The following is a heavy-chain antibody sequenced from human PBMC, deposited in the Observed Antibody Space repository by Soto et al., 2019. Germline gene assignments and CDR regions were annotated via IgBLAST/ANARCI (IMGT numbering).Heavy chain of an antibody. CDR1: GFTFSSYA. D-gene: IGHD3-3*01. J-gene: IGHJ3*02. CDR2: ISYDGSNK. Sequence: PGGSLRLSCAASGFTFSSYAMHWVRQAPGKGLEWVAVISYDGSNKYYADSVKGRFTISRDNSKNTLYLQMNSLRAEDTAVYYCARDGVLRFLEWLDTKNAFDIWGQGTMVTVSS. CDR3: ARDGVLRFLEWLDTKNAFDI. V-gene: IGHV3-30-3*01.